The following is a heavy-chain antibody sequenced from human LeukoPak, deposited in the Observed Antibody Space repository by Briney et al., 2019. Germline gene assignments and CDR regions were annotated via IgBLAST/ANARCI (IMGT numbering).Heavy chain of an antibody. CDR2: TYPGDSDT. CDR3: ARLDLGAGADLFDY. V-gene: IGHV5-51*01. Sequence: GESQKISCKGSEYSFTSYWIGWVRQMPGKGLEWMGITYPGDSDTRYSPPFQGQVTISADKSISTAYLQWSSLKASDAAMYYCARLDLGAGADLFDYWGQGTLVTVSS. D-gene: IGHD6-19*01. CDR1: EYSFTSYW. J-gene: IGHJ4*01.